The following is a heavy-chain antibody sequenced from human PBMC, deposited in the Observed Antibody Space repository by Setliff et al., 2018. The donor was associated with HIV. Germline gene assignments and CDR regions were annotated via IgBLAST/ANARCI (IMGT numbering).Heavy chain of an antibody. CDR3: ARGDTYYHDSSGYVKSALDCFDV. V-gene: IGHV4-4*08. D-gene: IGHD3-22*01. Sequence: SETLSLTCTVSGGSISNYYWSWIRQPPGKGLEWIGYIYSSGTTDYNPSLKSRVTMSVDTSNSHFSLKLASVTAADTAVYYCARGDTYYHDSSGYVKSALDCFDVWGQGTMVTVSS. J-gene: IGHJ3*01. CDR1: GGSISNYY. CDR2: IYSSGTT.